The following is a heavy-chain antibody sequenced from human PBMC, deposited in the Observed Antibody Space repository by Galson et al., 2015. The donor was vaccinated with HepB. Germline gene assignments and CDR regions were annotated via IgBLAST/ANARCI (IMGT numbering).Heavy chain of an antibody. Sequence: SLRLSCAASGFTFSSYSMNWVRQAPGKWLEWVSSISSSSYIYYADSVKGRFTISRDNAKNSLYLQMNSLRAEDTAVYYCARVPGGRGSSSYSGAGSGYWGQGTLVTVSS. CDR1: GFTFSSYS. J-gene: IGHJ4*02. CDR2: ISSSSYI. CDR3: ARVPGGRGSSSYSGAGSGY. D-gene: IGHD6-13*01. V-gene: IGHV3-21*01.